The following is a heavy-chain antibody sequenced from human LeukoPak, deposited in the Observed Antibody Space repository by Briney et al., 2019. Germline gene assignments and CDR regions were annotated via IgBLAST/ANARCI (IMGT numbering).Heavy chain of an antibody. CDR3: ARDQTTYYFDY. V-gene: IGHV3-21*01. Sequence: GGSLRLSCAASGFTFSSYSMNWVRQAPGKGLEWVSSISSSSSYIYYADSVKGRFTISRDNAKNSLYLQMNSLRAEDTAVYYCARDQTTYYFDYWGQGTLVTVSS. CDR2: ISSSSSYI. D-gene: IGHD2/OR15-2a*01. J-gene: IGHJ4*02. CDR1: GFTFSSYS.